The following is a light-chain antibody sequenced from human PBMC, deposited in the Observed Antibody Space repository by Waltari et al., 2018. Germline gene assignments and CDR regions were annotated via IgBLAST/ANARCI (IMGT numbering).Light chain of an antibody. Sequence: QSALTQPASVSGSPGQSITISCTGTSSDVGSYNLVPWYQQHPGKAPKLMIYEVSKRPSGVSNRFSASKSGNTASLTISGLQAEDEADYYGCSYAGSSTPNVFGSGTKVTVL. J-gene: IGLJ6*01. CDR2: EVS. CDR1: SSDVGSYNL. CDR3: CSYAGSSTPNV. V-gene: IGLV2-23*02.